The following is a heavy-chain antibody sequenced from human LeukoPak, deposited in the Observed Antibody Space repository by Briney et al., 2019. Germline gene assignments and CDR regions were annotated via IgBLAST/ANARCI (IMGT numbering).Heavy chain of an antibody. J-gene: IGHJ4*02. D-gene: IGHD6-19*01. Sequence: SETLSLTCTVSGGSIISYYWSWIRQPPGKGLEWIGYIYYSGSTNYNPSLKSRVTISVDTSKNQFSLKLSSVTAADTAVYYCARGGWYFDYWGQGTLVTVSS. CDR2: IYYSGST. CDR1: GGSIISYY. V-gene: IGHV4-59*01. CDR3: ARGGWYFDY.